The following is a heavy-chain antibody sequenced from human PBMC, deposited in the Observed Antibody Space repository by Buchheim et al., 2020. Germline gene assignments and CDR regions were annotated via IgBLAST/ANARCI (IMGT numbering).Heavy chain of an antibody. D-gene: IGHD2-15*01. V-gene: IGHV3-30*18. CDR1: GFTFSSYG. J-gene: IGHJ6*02. Sequence: QVQLVESGRGVVQPGRSLRLSCAASGFTFSSYGMHWVRQAPGKGLEWVAVISYDGSNKYYADSVKGRFTISRDNSKNTLYLQMNSLRAEDTAVYYCAKDIVVVVAATPEWDYYYGMDVWGQGTT. CDR3: AKDIVVVVAATPEWDYYYGMDV. CDR2: ISYDGSNK.